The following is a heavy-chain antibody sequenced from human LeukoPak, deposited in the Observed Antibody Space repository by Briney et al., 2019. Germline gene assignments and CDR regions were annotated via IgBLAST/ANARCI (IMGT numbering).Heavy chain of an antibody. J-gene: IGHJ4*02. CDR2: IDPGSGGT. V-gene: IGHV1-2*06. D-gene: IGHD3/OR15-3a*01. CDR1: GYTFTVYY. CDR3: AKAETGTG. Sequence: ASVTVSCKASGYTFTVYYIHWVRQAPGQGLEWMGRIDPGSGGTDYAQRFQGRVTMTRDASISTAYMELNRLRSDDTAVYYCAKAETGTGWGQGTLVTVSS.